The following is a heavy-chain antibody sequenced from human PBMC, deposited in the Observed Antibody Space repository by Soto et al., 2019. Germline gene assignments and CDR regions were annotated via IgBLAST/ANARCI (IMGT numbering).Heavy chain of an antibody. CDR1: GFTFSSYA. CDR3: AKDLSPWIQLWLLGY. J-gene: IGHJ4*02. V-gene: IGHV3-23*01. CDR2: ISGSGGST. D-gene: IGHD5-18*01. Sequence: PGGSLRLSCAASGFTFSSYAMSWVRQAPGKGLEWVSAISGSGGSTYYADSVKGRFTISRDNSKNTLYLQMNSLRAEDTAVYYCAKDLSPWIQLWLLGYWGQGTLVTVSS.